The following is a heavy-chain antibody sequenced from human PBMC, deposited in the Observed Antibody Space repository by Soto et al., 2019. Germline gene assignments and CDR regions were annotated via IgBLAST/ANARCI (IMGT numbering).Heavy chain of an antibody. J-gene: IGHJ4*02. Sequence: SETLSLTCTFSGCSISSYYWSWIRQPPGKGLEWIGYIYYSGSTNYNPSLKSRVTISVDTSKNQFSLKLSSVTAADTAVYYCARGGVLWFGELLKGGYYFDYWGQGTLVTVSS. V-gene: IGHV4-59*01. CDR3: ARGGVLWFGELLKGGYYFDY. CDR1: GCSISSYY. CDR2: IYYSGST. D-gene: IGHD3-10*01.